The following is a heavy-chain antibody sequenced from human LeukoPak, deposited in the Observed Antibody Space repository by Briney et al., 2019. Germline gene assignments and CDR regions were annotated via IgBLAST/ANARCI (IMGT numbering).Heavy chain of an antibody. V-gene: IGHV3-53*01. CDR2: IYSGGTT. D-gene: IGHD3-16*02. J-gene: IGHJ4*02. CDR3: ARGGYSYGSQYYFDY. CDR1: GFTVSRNY. Sequence: GGSLRLSCAASGFTVSRNYMSWVRQAPGRGLEWVSVIYSGGTTYYADSVKGRFTISRGISKNTLYLQMNSLTAEDTAVYFCARGGYSYGSQYYFDYWGQGTLVTVFS.